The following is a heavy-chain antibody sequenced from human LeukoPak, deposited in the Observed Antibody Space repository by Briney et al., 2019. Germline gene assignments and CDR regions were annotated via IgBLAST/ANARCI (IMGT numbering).Heavy chain of an antibody. CDR2: INSDGSST. Sequence: GGSLRLSCAASGFTFSSYWMHWVRQAPGKGLVWVSRINSDGSSTSYADSVKGRFTISRDNAKNTLYLQMNSLRAEDTAVYYCARGVSSWYFDYWGQGTLVTVSS. CDR3: ARGVSSWYFDY. J-gene: IGHJ4*02. CDR1: GFTFSSYW. V-gene: IGHV3-74*01. D-gene: IGHD6-13*01.